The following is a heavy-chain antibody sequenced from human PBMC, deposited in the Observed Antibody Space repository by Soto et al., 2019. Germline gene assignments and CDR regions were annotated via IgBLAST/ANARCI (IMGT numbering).Heavy chain of an antibody. CDR1: GGSISSNY. D-gene: IGHD6-13*01. V-gene: IGHV4-59*01. Sequence: SETLSLTCTVSGGSISSNYWTWVRQPPGKGLEWIGYVYNSGSTNYNPSLKSRVTISEDTSKSQFSLKVNSMTAADTAVYYCARYRREAVAGYTLDNWGQGILVTVSS. CDR3: ARYRREAVAGYTLDN. CDR2: VYNSGST. J-gene: IGHJ4*02.